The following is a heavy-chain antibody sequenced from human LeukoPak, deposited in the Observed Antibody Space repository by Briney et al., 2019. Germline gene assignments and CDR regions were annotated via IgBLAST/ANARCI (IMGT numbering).Heavy chain of an antibody. Sequence: GESLKISCKGSGFSFTSYWICWVRQMPGKGLEWMGIIYPGDSDTRYNPSFQGQVTISADKSISTAYLQWSSLKASDTAMYYCARGRDYGDNHFDCWGQGTLVTVSS. D-gene: IGHD4-17*01. J-gene: IGHJ4*02. CDR1: GFSFTSYW. V-gene: IGHV5-51*01. CDR2: IYPGDSDT. CDR3: ARGRDYGDNHFDC.